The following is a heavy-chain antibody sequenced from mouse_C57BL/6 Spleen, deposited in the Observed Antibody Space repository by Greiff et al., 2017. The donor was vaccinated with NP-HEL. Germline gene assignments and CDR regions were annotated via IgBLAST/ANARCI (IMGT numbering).Heavy chain of an antibody. V-gene: IGHV3-1*01. CDR3: ARGNDLYAMDY. Sequence: EVQLQQSGPGMVKPSQSLSLTCTVTGYSITSGYDWHWIRHFPGNNLEWMGYISYSGSTNYNPSFKSRISIIHDTSKKHVFLKLNSVTTEDTATYYCARGNDLYAMDYWGQGTSVTVSS. CDR2: ISYSGST. CDR1: GYSITSGYD. J-gene: IGHJ4*01. D-gene: IGHD2-3*01.